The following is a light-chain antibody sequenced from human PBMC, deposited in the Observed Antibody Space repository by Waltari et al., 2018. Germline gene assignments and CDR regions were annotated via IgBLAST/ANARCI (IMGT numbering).Light chain of an antibody. J-gene: IGKJ2*01. Sequence: DIQMTQSPSSLSASVGDSVTITCRASQSIRSYLNWYQQKPGKAPKLLIYAASSLQSGLPSRFSGSGSGRDFTLTSSSLQPEDCSTYYGPQRNSTPPEYTLGHWSKLAIK. CDR1: QSIRSY. V-gene: IGKV1-39*01. CDR3: PQRNSTPPEYT. CDR2: AAS.